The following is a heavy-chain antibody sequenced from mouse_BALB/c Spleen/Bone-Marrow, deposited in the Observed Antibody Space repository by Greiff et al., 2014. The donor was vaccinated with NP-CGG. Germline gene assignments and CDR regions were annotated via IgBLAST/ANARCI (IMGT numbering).Heavy chain of an antibody. CDR1: GFSLTTYD. CDR2: IWSGGST. D-gene: IGHD2-1*01. V-gene: IGHV2-2*01. J-gene: IGHJ4*01. Sequence: QVQLKESGPGLVQPSQSLSITCTVSGFSLTTYDVVWVRQSPGKGLEWLGVIWSGGSTDYNAAFISRLSINKDNSKSRVFFKMNNLQAYDTAIYYCARRNGNCRYYAMDYWGQGTSVTVSS. CDR3: ARRNGNCRYYAMDY.